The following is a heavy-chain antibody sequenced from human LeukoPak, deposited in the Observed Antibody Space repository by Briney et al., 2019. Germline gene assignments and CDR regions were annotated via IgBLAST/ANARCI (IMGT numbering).Heavy chain of an antibody. J-gene: IGHJ4*02. D-gene: IGHD6-19*01. Sequence: ASVKVSCKASGYTFTSYAMHWVRQAPGQRLEWMGWINAGNGNTKYSQKFQGRVTITRDTSASTAYMELSSLRSVDTAVYYCARASSGWRKTFDYWGQGTLVTVSS. CDR1: GYTFTSYA. CDR2: INAGNGNT. CDR3: ARASSGWRKTFDY. V-gene: IGHV1-3*01.